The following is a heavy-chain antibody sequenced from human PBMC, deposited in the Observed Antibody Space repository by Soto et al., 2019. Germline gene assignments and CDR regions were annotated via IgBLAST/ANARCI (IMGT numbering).Heavy chain of an antibody. D-gene: IGHD2-8*01. CDR1: GFTFGDYA. Sequence: GGSLRLSCTASGFTFGDYAMSWFRQAPGKGLEWVGFIRSKAYGGTTEYAASVKGRFTISRDDSKSIAYLQMNSLKTEDTAVYYCTRAKGYCTNGVCSTYYYYYMDVWGKGTTVTVSS. J-gene: IGHJ6*03. CDR2: IRSKAYGGTT. V-gene: IGHV3-49*03. CDR3: TRAKGYCTNGVCSTYYYYYMDV.